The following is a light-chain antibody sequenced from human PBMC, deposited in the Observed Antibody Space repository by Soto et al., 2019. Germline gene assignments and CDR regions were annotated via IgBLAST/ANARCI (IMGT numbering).Light chain of an antibody. CDR1: QSVSSN. J-gene: IGKJ1*01. Sequence: EIVMTQSPATLSVSPGERATLSCRGSQSVSSNLAWYQQEXGXAPXLVIXGAPTRATRITARFSGSGSGTEFTITISSLQSEDFAVYYCQQYNNWPKTFGQGTKVDIK. V-gene: IGKV3-15*01. CDR2: GAP. CDR3: QQYNNWPKT.